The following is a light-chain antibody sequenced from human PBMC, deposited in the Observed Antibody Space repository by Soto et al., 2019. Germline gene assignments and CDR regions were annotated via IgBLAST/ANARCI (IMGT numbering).Light chain of an antibody. CDR1: QSVDSRY. Sequence: EIVLTQSPGTLSLSPGERATLSCRASQSVDSRYSAWYQQKPGQAPRLLIYGASNRATGIADRFSGSGSETEFTLTISSLQSEDFAVYYCQHYNNWPPYTFGQGTRLEIK. V-gene: IGKV3D-15*01. J-gene: IGKJ2*01. CDR3: QHYNNWPPYT. CDR2: GAS.